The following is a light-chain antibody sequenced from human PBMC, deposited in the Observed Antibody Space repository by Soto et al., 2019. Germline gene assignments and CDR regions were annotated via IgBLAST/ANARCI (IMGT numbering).Light chain of an antibody. J-gene: IGLJ1*01. Sequence: QSVLTQPPSVSAAPGQKVTISCSGSSSKIGNNYVSWYQQLPGTAPKLLIYENNKRPSGIPDRFSGSKSGTSATLGITGLQTGDEADYYCGTWDSSLSLYVFGTGTKVTVL. V-gene: IGLV1-51*02. CDR3: GTWDSSLSLYV. CDR2: ENN. CDR1: SSKIGNNY.